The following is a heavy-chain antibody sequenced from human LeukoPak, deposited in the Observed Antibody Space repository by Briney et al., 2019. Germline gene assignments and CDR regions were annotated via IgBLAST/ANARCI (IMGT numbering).Heavy chain of an antibody. D-gene: IGHD3-9*01. CDR3: AKDLRRITISYY. J-gene: IGHJ4*02. V-gene: IGHV3-23*01. CDR2: ISGSGGST. CDR1: GFTFSSYA. Sequence: GGSLRLSCAASGFTFSSYAISWVRQAPGKGLEWVSAISGSGGSTYYADSVKGRFTISRDNSKNTPYLQMNSLRAEDTAVYYCAKDLRRITISYYWGQGTLVTVSS.